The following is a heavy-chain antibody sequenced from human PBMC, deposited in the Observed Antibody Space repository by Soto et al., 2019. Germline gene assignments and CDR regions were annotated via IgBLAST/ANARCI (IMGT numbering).Heavy chain of an antibody. CDR3: ARSTRSSDYRDNDFAYGFDF. CDR1: GGCVWISV. V-gene: IGHV4-59*02. J-gene: IGHJ5*01. D-gene: IGHD4-17*01. CDR2: IYYRGST. Sequence: SGGCVWISVCGVFLKPPGKGLELIGYIYYRGSTNINPTLKIRVTISVATAKYQFSLKLSSVTAADAAVYYCARSTRSSDYRDNDFAYGFDFWGQGTLVTVSS.